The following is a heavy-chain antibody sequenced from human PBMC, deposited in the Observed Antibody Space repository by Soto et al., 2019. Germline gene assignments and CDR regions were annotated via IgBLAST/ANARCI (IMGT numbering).Heavy chain of an antibody. D-gene: IGHD6-13*01. Sequence: PSETLSLTCAVYGGCFSGYYWSWIRQPPGKRLEWLGEINNSGSTKYNQSLKSRVTISVDTSKNQFSLKMSSVTAADTAEYYCARYSSSCHYYYYGMDVCGQGTTVTVSS. CDR3: ARYSSSCHYYYYGMDV. CDR1: GGCFSGYY. J-gene: IGHJ6*02. V-gene: IGHV4-34*01. CDR2: INNSGST.